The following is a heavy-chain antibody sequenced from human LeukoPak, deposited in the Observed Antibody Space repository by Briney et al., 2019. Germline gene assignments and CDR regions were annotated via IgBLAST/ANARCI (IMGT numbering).Heavy chain of an antibody. CDR3: ARAGGGAYCGGDCYFDY. J-gene: IGHJ4*02. CDR2: IHYGGST. D-gene: IGHD2-21*02. Sequence: SETLSPTCTVSGGSISSGGYYWSWIRQHPGKGLEWIGYIHYGGSTYYNPSLKSRVTISIDTSKNQFSLQLSSVTAADTAVYYCARAGGGAYCGGDCYFDYWGQGTLVTVSS. V-gene: IGHV4-31*03. CDR1: GGSISSGGYY.